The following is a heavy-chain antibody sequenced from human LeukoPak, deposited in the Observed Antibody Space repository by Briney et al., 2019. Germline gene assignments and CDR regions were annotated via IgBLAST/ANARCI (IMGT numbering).Heavy chain of an antibody. CDR1: GFTFSSYA. D-gene: IGHD3-3*01. CDR3: ARVFGVVISFDY. J-gene: IGHJ4*02. CDR2: ISGSGGST. Sequence: GGSLRLSCAASGFTFSSYAMSWVRQAPGKGLEWVSAISGSGGSTYYADSVKGRFTISRDNSKNTLYLQMNSLRAEDTAVYYCARVFGVVISFDYWGQGTLVTVSS. V-gene: IGHV3-23*01.